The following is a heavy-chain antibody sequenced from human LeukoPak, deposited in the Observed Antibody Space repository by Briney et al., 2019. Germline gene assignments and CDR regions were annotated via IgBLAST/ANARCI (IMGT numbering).Heavy chain of an antibody. V-gene: IGHV3-30-3*01. CDR3: ARGLLVQDAFDI. CDR1: GFTFSSYA. J-gene: IGHJ3*02. Sequence: GGSLRLSCAASGFTFSSYAMHWVRQAPGKGLEWVAVISYDGSNKYYADSVKGRFTISRVNSKNTLYLQMNSLRAEDTAVYYCARGLLVQDAFDIWGQGTMVTVSS. CDR2: ISYDGSNK. D-gene: IGHD6-6*01.